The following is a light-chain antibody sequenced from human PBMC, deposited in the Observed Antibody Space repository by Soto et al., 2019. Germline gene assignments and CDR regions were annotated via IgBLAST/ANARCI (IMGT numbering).Light chain of an antibody. J-gene: IGKJ2*01. CDR2: ATS. Sequence: IQMTQSPTSLSSSLGDRVTITCPASQTFSVYLNWYQHKTGKPPKILIYATSSLPSGVPARFSGSGSGTDFTLSISSLQPEDFETYYCQQTYGTPYTFGQGTKVDIK. V-gene: IGKV1-39*01. CDR3: QQTYGTPYT. CDR1: QTFSVY.